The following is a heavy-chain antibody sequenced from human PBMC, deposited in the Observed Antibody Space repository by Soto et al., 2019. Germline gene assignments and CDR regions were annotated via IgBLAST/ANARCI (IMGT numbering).Heavy chain of an antibody. CDR1: GGSFSGYY. J-gene: IGHJ6*02. Sequence: SETLSLTCAVYGGSFSGYYWSWIRQPPGKGLEWIGEINHSGSTNYNPSLKSRVTISVDTSKNQFSLNLSSVTAADTAVYYCARSRVVTATFYYYYAMDVWGQGTTVTVS. V-gene: IGHV4-34*01. D-gene: IGHD2-21*02. CDR2: INHSGST. CDR3: ARSRVVTATFYYYYAMDV.